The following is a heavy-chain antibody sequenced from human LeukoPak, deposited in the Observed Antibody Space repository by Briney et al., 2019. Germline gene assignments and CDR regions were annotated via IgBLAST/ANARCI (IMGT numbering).Heavy chain of an antibody. J-gene: IGHJ4*02. CDR1: GFTFSSYG. Sequence: GGSLRLSCAASGFTFSSYGMHWVRQAPGKGLEWVAVISYDGSNKYYADSVKGRFTISRDNSKNTLYLQMNSLRAEDTAVYYCAKDSLKTRSRWYDYWGQGTLVTVSS. CDR2: ISYDGSNK. D-gene: IGHD6-13*01. CDR3: AKDSLKTRSRWYDY. V-gene: IGHV3-30*18.